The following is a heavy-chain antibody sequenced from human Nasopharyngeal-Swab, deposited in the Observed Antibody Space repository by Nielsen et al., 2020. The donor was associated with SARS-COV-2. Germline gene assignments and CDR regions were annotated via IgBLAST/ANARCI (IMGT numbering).Heavy chain of an antibody. CDR3: ARGGWYFDF. J-gene: IGHJ2*01. V-gene: IGHV3-74*01. D-gene: IGHD3-16*01. CDR2: IKSDGSDT. Sequence: GESLKISCAASGFTFSSFGMHWVRQAPGKGLEWVSRIKSDGSDTRYADSVKGRFTISRDNAKNTLYLQMNSLRAEDTTVYYCARGGWYFDFWGRGTLVTVSS. CDR1: GFTFSSFG.